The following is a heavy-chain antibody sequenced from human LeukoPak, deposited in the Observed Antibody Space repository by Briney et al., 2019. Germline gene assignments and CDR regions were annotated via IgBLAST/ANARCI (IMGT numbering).Heavy chain of an antibody. Sequence: SETLSLTCTVSAGSISSYYWSWIRQPPGKGLEWIGCIVYSGSTNYNPSLKSRVTISVDTSKNQFSLKLSSVTAADTAVYYCARHGNPPVFDYWGQGTLVTVSS. V-gene: IGHV4-59*08. CDR1: AGSISSYY. CDR3: ARHGNPPVFDY. J-gene: IGHJ4*02. D-gene: IGHD4-23*01. CDR2: IVYSGST.